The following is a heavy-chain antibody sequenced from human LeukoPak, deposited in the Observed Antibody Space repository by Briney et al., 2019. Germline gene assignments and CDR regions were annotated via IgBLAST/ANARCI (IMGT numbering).Heavy chain of an antibody. CDR2: IYHSGST. V-gene: IGHV4-38-2*01. D-gene: IGHD1-26*01. CDR3: ARSYSGSYLWDY. Sequence: SETLSLTCAVSGHSISSGYYWGWIRQPPGKGLEWIGSIYHSGSTYYNPSLKSRVTISVDTSKNQFSLKLSSVTAADTAVYYCARSYSGSYLWDYWGQGTLVTVSS. J-gene: IGHJ4*02. CDR1: GHSISSGYY.